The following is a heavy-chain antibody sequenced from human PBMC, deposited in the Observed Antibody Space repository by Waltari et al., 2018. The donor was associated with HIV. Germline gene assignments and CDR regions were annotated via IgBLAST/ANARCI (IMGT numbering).Heavy chain of an antibody. J-gene: IGHJ4*02. Sequence: QVAPGQSGAEVKKAGASVKGPFKACGQHFHGSFMHWVRQAPGQGLEWMGWINPDNGGTKYAQKFQGRVTMTRDTSISTAYMELSRLRSDDTAVYYCARDICNGGSCYSYYFDYWGQGTLVTVSS. D-gene: IGHD2-15*01. V-gene: IGHV1-2*02. CDR3: ARDICNGGSCYSYYFDY. CDR1: GQHFHGSF. CDR2: INPDNGGT.